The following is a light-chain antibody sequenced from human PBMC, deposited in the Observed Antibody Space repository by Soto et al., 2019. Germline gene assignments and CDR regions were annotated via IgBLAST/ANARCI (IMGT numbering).Light chain of an antibody. J-gene: IGKJ4*01. V-gene: IGKV3-15*01. CDR3: QQYRNWPPIT. CDR2: DAS. Sequence: VMTQSPATLSLSPGERATLSCRASENVNSKVAWYQQKPGQGPRLVIYDASTIATDIPPRFSGSGSRTDFTLTINSLQSADSAIYFCQQYRNWPPITFGGGTKVEI. CDR1: ENVNSK.